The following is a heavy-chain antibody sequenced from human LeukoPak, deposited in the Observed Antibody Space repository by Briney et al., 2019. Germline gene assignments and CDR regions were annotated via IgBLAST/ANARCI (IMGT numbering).Heavy chain of an antibody. Sequence: GGSLRLSCAASGFTVSSNYMSWVRQAPGKGLEWVSVIYSGGSTYYADSVKGRFTISRDNSKNTLYLQMNSLRVDDTAVYYCAKTIGAAGTGYWGQGTLVTVSS. CDR1: GFTVSSNY. CDR2: IYSGGST. CDR3: AKTIGAAGTGY. V-gene: IGHV3-53*01. D-gene: IGHD6-13*01. J-gene: IGHJ4*02.